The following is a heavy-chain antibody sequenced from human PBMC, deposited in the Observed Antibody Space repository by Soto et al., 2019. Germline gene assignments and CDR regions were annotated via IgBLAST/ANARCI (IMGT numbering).Heavy chain of an antibody. Sequence: PGGSLRLSCAASGFTFSSYAMSWVRQAPGKGLEWVANIKPDGSERHYVDSVKDRFTISRDNAKNSLYLQMDSLRAEDTAVYYCAGQYSSSAGYGMDVWGQGTTVTVSS. J-gene: IGHJ6*02. D-gene: IGHD6-6*01. CDR3: AGQYSSSAGYGMDV. V-gene: IGHV3-7*03. CDR2: IKPDGSER. CDR1: GFTFSSYA.